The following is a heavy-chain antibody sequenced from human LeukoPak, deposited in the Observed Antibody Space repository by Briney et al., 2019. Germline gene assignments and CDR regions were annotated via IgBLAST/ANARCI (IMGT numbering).Heavy chain of an antibody. CDR2: INPSGGST. CDR3: ARVKPNYYDSSAYGTFDI. J-gene: IGHJ3*02. D-gene: IGHD3-22*01. Sequence: SVKVSCKASGYTFTSYYMHWVRHAPAQGLEWMGIINPSGGSTSYAQKFQGRVTMTRDTSTSTVYMGLSSLRSEDTAVYYCARVKPNYYDSSAYGTFDIWGQGTMVTVSS. CDR1: GYTFTSYY. V-gene: IGHV1-46*01.